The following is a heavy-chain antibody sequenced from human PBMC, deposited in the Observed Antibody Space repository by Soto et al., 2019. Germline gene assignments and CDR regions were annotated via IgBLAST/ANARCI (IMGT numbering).Heavy chain of an antibody. J-gene: IGHJ6*02. D-gene: IGHD2-2*01. CDR2: IVVGSGNT. CDR1: GFTFTSSA. CDR3: AADSRYCSSTSCYYYYGMDV. Sequence: SVKVSCKASGFTFTSSAVQWVRQARGQRLEWIGWIVVGSGNTNYAQKFQESVTITRDMSTSTAYMELSSLRSEDTAVYYCAADSRYCSSTSCYYYYGMDVWGQGATVTVSS. V-gene: IGHV1-58*01.